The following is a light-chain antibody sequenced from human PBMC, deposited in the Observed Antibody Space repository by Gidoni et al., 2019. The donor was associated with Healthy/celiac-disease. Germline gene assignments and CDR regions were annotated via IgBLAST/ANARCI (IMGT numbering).Light chain of an antibody. V-gene: IGLV3-21*02. CDR3: QVWDSSSDHPV. Sequence: YGLTQPPQVSVAQGQTARITCGGNNIGSKSVHWYQQKPCQAPVLVVYDDSARPSGIPERFSGSNSGNTATLTISRVEAGDEADYYCQVWDSSSDHPVFGGGTKLTVL. CDR1: NIGSKS. CDR2: DDS. J-gene: IGLJ2*01.